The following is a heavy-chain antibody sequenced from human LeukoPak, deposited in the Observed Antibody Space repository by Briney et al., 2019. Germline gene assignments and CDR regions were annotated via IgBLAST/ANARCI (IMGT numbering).Heavy chain of an antibody. CDR1: GFTFSGSA. CDR3: TRHGSSLGFDP. D-gene: IGHD6-6*01. Sequence: GGPLRLSCAASGFTFSGSAMHWVRQASGKGLEWVGRIRSKANSYATAYAASVKGRFTISRDDSKNTAYLQMNSLKTEDTAVYYCTRHGSSLGFDPWGQGTLVTVSS. J-gene: IGHJ5*02. V-gene: IGHV3-73*01. CDR2: IRSKANSYAT.